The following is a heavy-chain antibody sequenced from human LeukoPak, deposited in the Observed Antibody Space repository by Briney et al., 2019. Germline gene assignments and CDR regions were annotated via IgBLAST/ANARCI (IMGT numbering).Heavy chain of an antibody. Sequence: GGSLRLSCAASGFTFSSYAMSWVRQAPGKGLEWVSVITGSGGFTQYADSVKGRFTISRDNSKITVYLQMNSLRVEDTALCYCVRSLDYWGQGTLVTVSS. CDR2: ITGSGGFT. CDR1: GFTFSSYA. CDR3: VRSLDY. J-gene: IGHJ4*02. V-gene: IGHV3-23*01.